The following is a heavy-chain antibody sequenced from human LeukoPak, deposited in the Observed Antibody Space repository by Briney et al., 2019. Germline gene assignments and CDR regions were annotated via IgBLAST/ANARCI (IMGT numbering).Heavy chain of an antibody. J-gene: IGHJ4*02. CDR1: GFTVSSNL. CDR2: IYSGGDT. V-gene: IGHV3-66*01. CDR3: ARPNYDILTGYSS. Sequence: TGGSLRLSCAASGFTVSSNLMRWVRQAPGKGLEWVSSIYSGGDTYYADSVKGKFTISRDISKNTVYLQMNSLRAEDTAVYYCARPNYDILTGYSSWGQGTLVTVSS. D-gene: IGHD3-9*01.